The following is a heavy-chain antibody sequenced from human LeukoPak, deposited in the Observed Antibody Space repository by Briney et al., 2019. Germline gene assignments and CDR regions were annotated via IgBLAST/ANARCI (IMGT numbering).Heavy chain of an antibody. D-gene: IGHD3-22*01. Sequence: GGSLRLSCAASGFTVSSNYMSWVRQAPGKGLEWVSVIYSGGSTYYADSVKGRFTISRDNSKNALYLQMNSLRAEDTAVYYCARGLGDSSGYYFGYFDYWGQGTLVTVSS. J-gene: IGHJ4*02. CDR1: GFTVSSNY. CDR3: ARGLGDSSGYYFGYFDY. V-gene: IGHV3-66*01. CDR2: IYSGGST.